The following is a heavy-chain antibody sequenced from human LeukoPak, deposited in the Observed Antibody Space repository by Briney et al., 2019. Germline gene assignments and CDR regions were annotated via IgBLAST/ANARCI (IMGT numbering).Heavy chain of an antibody. CDR2: ISSSSSYI. CDR1: GFTFSSYS. V-gene: IGHV3-21*01. CDR3: AREVGGSAVPAAISY. J-gene: IGHJ4*02. Sequence: GGSLRLSCAASGFTFSSYSMNWVRQAPGKGLEWVSSISSSSSYIYYADSVKGRFTISRDNAKNSLYLQMNSLRAEDTAVYYCAREVGGSAVPAAISYWGQGTLVTVSS. D-gene: IGHD2-2*02.